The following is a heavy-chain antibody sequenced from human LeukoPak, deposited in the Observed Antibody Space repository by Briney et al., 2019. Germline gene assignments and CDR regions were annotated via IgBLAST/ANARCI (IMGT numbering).Heavy chain of an antibody. D-gene: IGHD1-7*01. CDR1: GYTFTSYG. J-gene: IGHJ5*02. CDR2: ISAYNGNT. CDR3: ARAVGITETRGRWFDP. Sequence: GASVKVSCKASGYTFTSYGISWVRQAPGQGLEWMGWISAYNGNTNYAQKLQGRVTMTTDTSTSTAYMELRSLRSDDTAVYYCARAVGITETRGRWFDPWGQGTLVTVSS. V-gene: IGHV1-18*01.